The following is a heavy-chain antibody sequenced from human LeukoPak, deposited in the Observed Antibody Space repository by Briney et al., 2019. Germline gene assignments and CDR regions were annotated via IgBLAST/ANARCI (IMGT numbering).Heavy chain of an antibody. D-gene: IGHD5-24*01. CDR2: IKQDGSEK. J-gene: IGHJ4*02. CDR3: ARERGWPLHYFDY. Sequence: GGSPRLSCAASGFTFSSYWMSWVRQAPGKGLEWVANIKQDGSEKYYVDSVKGRFTISRDNAENSLYLQMNSLRAEDTAVYYCARERGWPLHYFDYWGQGTLVTVSS. V-gene: IGHV3-7*04. CDR1: GFTFSSYW.